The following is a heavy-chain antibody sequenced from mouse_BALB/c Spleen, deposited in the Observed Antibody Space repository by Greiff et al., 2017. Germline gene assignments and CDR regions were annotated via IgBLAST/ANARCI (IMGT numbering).Heavy chain of an antibody. J-gene: IGHJ1*01. CDR2: ISYSGST. Sequence: VQLKQSGPSLVKPSQTLSLTCSVTGDSITSGYWNWIRKFPGNKLEYMGYISYSGSTYYNPSLKSRISITRDTSKNQYYLQLNSVTTEDTATYYCARWNGYPRYFDVWGAGTTVTVSS. CDR3: ARWNGYPRYFDV. CDR1: GDSITSGY. D-gene: IGHD2-2*01. V-gene: IGHV3-8*02.